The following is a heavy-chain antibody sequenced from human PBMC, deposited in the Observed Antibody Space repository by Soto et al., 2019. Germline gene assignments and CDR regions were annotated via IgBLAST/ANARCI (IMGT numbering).Heavy chain of an antibody. CDR2: INAGNGNT. V-gene: IGHV1-3*01. Sequence: QVQLVQSGAEVKKPGASVKVSCKASGYTFTSYAMHWVRQAPGQRLEWMGWINAGNGNTKYSQKFQGRVTITRDTSASTAYMELSSLRSEDTAVYYCARNGPSRYSSSWYFYYFDYWGQGTLVTVSS. CDR3: ARNGPSRYSSSWYFYYFDY. CDR1: GYTFTSYA. D-gene: IGHD6-13*01. J-gene: IGHJ4*02.